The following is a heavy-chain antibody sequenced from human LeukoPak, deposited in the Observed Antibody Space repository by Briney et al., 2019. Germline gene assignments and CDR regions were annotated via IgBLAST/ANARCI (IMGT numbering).Heavy chain of an antibody. CDR1: GGSISSYY. V-gene: IGHV4-4*09. D-gene: IGHD4-23*01. CDR3: ARTPDYGGKPEYFQH. CDR2: IYTSGST. J-gene: IGHJ1*01. Sequence: SETLSLTCTVSGGSISSYYWSWIRQPPGKGLEWIGYIYTSGSTNYNPSLKSRVTISVDTSKNQFSLKLSSVTAADTAVYYCARTPDYGGKPEYFQHWARAPWSPSPQ.